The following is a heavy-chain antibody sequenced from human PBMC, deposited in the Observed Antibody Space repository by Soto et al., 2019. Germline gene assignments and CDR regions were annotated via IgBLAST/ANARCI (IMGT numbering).Heavy chain of an antibody. CDR1: GGSFSSYA. D-gene: IGHD3-10*01. J-gene: IGHJ5*02. CDR3: ATSMVRGVINPAWFDP. Sequence: QVQLVQSGAEVKKPGSSVKVSCKASGGSFSSYAISWVRQAPGQGLEWMGGIIPIFRSANYAQRFQARVTMTADESTSTAYMEVSSLRSEDTAVYYCATSMVRGVINPAWFDPWGQGTLVTVSS. CDR2: IIPIFRSA. V-gene: IGHV1-69*01.